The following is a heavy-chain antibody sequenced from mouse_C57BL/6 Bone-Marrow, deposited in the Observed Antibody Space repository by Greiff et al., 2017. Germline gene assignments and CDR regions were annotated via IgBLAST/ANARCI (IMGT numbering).Heavy chain of an antibody. D-gene: IGHD1-1*01. Sequence: QVQLQQSGPGLVQPSQRLSIPCTVSGFSLTSYGVHWVRQSPGKGLEWLGVIWSGGSTDYNAAFISRLSISKDNSKSQVFFKMNSLQADDTAIYYWARNGDGNYAMDYWGQGTSVTV. CDR3: ARNGDGNYAMDY. CDR2: IWSGGST. V-gene: IGHV2-2*01. J-gene: IGHJ4*01. CDR1: GFSLTSYG.